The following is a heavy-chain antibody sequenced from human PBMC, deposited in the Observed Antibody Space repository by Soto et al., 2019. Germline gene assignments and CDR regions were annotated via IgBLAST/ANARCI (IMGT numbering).Heavy chain of an antibody. J-gene: IGHJ3*01. CDR1: GGSITPYY. V-gene: IGHV4-59*07. Sequence: QVQLQESGPGLVKTSDTLSLTCTVSGGSITPYYWSWIRQPPGEGLEWIGYVDYSWQTGYNPSIKSRVSMSIDRSKNEFSLKLTSLTAADAATYYCARQQYTVVTAFDVWGQGTTVAVSS. CDR2: VDYSWQT. D-gene: IGHD2-15*01. CDR3: ARQQYTVVTAFDV.